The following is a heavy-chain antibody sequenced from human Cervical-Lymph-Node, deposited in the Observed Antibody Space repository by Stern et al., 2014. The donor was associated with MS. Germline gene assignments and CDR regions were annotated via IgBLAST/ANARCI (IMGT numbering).Heavy chain of an antibody. V-gene: IGHV3-72*01. J-gene: IGHJ3*02. CDR2: SRNKANSYIT. D-gene: IGHD4-23*01. Sequence: MQLVQSGGGLVQPGGSLRLSCAASELTLSDHYMVWVRQAPGKGPQWVARSRNKANSYITEYAASVKGRFSISRDDSKNSLFLLMDGLKIEDTAVYYCARELNAGGAFDIWGRGTMVTVSS. CDR1: ELTLSDHY. CDR3: ARELNAGGAFDI.